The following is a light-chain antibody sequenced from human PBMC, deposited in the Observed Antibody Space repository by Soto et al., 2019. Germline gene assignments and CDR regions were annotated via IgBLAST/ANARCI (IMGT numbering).Light chain of an antibody. Sequence: DIQMTQSPSTLSASVGDRVTITCRASQSISGWLAWYQQKPGKAPELLIYDASSLETGVPSRFSGRESGTECSLTISSLQPDDFATYYCQQYKTYRYTFGQGTKLEIK. CDR3: QQYKTYRYT. CDR2: DAS. J-gene: IGKJ2*01. CDR1: QSISGW. V-gene: IGKV1-5*01.